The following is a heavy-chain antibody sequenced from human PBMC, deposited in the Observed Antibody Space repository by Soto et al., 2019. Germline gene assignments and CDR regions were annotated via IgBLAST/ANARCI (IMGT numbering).Heavy chain of an antibody. V-gene: IGHV1-69*12. CDR1: GGTFSSSA. CDR2: IIPIFGTA. CDR3: ALHYGSGSNYYYYGMDV. Sequence: QVQLVQSGAEVKKPGSSVKVSCKASGGTFSSSAISWVRQAPGQGLEWMGGIIPIFGTADYTQKFQGRDTITADESTSTAYMELSSLRSEDTAVYYCALHYGSGSNYYYYGMDVWGQGTTVTVSS. D-gene: IGHD3-10*01. J-gene: IGHJ6*02.